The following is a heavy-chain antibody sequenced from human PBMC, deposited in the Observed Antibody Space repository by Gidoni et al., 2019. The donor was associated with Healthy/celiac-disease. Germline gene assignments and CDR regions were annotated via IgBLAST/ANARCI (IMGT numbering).Heavy chain of an antibody. CDR3: ARDQSATYYYDSSGYHPLDY. CDR2: IWYDGSNK. V-gene: IGHV3-33*01. Sequence: EWVAVIWYDGSNKYYAESVKGRFTISRENSKNRLYLQMNSLRAEDTDVYYCARDQSATYYYDSSGYHPLDYWGQGTLVTVSS. J-gene: IGHJ4*02. D-gene: IGHD3-22*01.